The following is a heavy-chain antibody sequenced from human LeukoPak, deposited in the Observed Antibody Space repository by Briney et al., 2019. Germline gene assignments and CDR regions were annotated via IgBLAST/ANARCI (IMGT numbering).Heavy chain of an antibody. V-gene: IGHV3-7*03. CDR3: AGSSGWYFDY. Sequence: PGGSLRLSCAASGFTFSNYWMSWVRQAPGNGLEWVANIKQDGSEKHYVDSVEGRFTISRDNAKNSLYLHLNSLRAEDTAVYYCAGSSGWYFDYWGQGTLVTVSS. CDR1: GFTFSNYW. D-gene: IGHD6-19*01. CDR2: IKQDGSEK. J-gene: IGHJ4*02.